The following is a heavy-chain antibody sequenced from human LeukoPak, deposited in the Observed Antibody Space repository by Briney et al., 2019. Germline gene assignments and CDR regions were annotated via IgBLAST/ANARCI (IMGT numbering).Heavy chain of an antibody. D-gene: IGHD3-22*01. Sequence: HPGRSLRLSCAASGFTFSSYAMHWVRQAPGKGLEWVAVISYDGSNKYYADSVKGRFTISRDNSKNTLYLQMNSLRAEDTAVYYCARDRDSSGYYDYWGQGTLVTVSS. V-gene: IGHV3-30-3*01. CDR1: GFTFSSYA. CDR2: ISYDGSNK. CDR3: ARDRDSSGYYDY. J-gene: IGHJ4*02.